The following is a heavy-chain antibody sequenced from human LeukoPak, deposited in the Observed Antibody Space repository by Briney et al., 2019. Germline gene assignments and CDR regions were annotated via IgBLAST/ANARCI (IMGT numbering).Heavy chain of an antibody. D-gene: IGHD6-13*01. CDR1: GFTVSGSY. V-gene: IGHV3-23*01. Sequence: GGSLRLSCAVSGFTVSGSYMSWVRQTPGKGLEWVSAISGSGGSTYYADSVKGRFTISRDNSKNTLYLQMNSLRAEDTAVYYCAKTHGQLVVTRINFDYWGQGTLVTVSS. J-gene: IGHJ4*02. CDR3: AKTHGQLVVTRINFDY. CDR2: ISGSGGST.